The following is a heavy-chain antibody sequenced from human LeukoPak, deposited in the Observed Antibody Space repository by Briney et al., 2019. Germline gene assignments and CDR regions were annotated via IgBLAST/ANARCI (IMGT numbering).Heavy chain of an antibody. CDR2: IKHDGSEE. CDR3: AREWDSGSSSIDY. D-gene: IGHD5-12*01. CDR1: GFTFSNYW. V-gene: IGHV3-7*01. Sequence: GGSLRLSCAASGFTFSNYWMTWVRLAPGKGLEWVANIKHDGSEESYVDSVKGRFTISRDNAKNSLYLQMNSLRAEDTAIYYCAREWDSGSSSIDYWGPGILVTASS. J-gene: IGHJ4*02.